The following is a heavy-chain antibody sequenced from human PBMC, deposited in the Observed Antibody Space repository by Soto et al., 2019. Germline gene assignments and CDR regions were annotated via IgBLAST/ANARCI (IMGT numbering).Heavy chain of an antibody. CDR2: IIPIFGTA. CDR1: GGTFSSYA. V-gene: IGHV1-69*01. Sequence: QVQLVQSGAEVKKPGSSVKVSCTASGGTFSSYAISWVRQAPGQGLEWMGGIIPIFGTANYAQKFQGRVTITADESTSTAYMELSSLRSEDTAVYYCARGYSSSWTGYYGMDVWGQGTTVTVSS. J-gene: IGHJ6*02. CDR3: ARGYSSSWTGYYGMDV. D-gene: IGHD6-13*01.